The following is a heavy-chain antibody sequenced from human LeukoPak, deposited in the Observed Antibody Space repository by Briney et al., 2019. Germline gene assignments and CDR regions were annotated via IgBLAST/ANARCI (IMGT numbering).Heavy chain of an antibody. CDR2: IYYSGST. Sequence: PSQTLSLTCTVSGGSISSSSYYWGWIRQPPGKGLEWIGSIYYSGSTYYNPSLKSRVTISVDTSKNQFSLKLSSVTAADTAVYYCARGGGSSGWNEVSWFDPWGQGTLVTVSS. CDR1: GGSISSSSYY. D-gene: IGHD6-19*01. CDR3: ARGGGSSGWNEVSWFDP. J-gene: IGHJ5*02. V-gene: IGHV4-39*07.